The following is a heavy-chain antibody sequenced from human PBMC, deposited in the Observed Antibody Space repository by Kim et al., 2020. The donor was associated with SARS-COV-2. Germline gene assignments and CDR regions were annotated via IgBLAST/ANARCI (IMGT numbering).Heavy chain of an antibody. V-gene: IGHV4-34*01. D-gene: IGHD3-3*01. CDR3: ARGRAGVVPAPVLGLGPYYDYYAMDV. J-gene: IGHJ6*02. Sequence: SETLSLTCAVYGGSFSDYNWSWIRQPPGKGLEWIGEINHSGSTSHSPSLKSLLTISVDTSKSQFSLRLKSVTAADTAVYYCARGRAGVVPAPVLGLGPYYDYYAMDVWGQGTAVAVSS. CDR1: GGSFSDYN. CDR2: INHSGST.